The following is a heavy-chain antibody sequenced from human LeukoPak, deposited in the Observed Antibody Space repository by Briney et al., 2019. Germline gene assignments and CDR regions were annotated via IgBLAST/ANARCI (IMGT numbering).Heavy chain of an antibody. V-gene: IGHV7-4-1*02. CDR3: ARAGNGDYVGAFDI. CDR1: GYTFISYA. CDR2: INTNTGNP. Sequence: EASVKVSCKASGYTFISYAMNWVRQAPGQGLEWMGWINTNTGNPTYAQGFTGRFVFSLDTSVSTAYLQISSLKAEDTAVYYCARAGNGDYVGAFDIWGQGTMVTVSS. J-gene: IGHJ3*02. D-gene: IGHD4-17*01.